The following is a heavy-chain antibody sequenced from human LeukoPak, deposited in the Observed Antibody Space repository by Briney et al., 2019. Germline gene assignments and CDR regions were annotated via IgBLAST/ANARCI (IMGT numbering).Heavy chain of an antibody. D-gene: IGHD1-26*01. J-gene: IGHJ4*02. CDR2: IKQDGSEK. V-gene: IGHV3-7*01. Sequence: GGSLRLSCAASGFTFSSYWMSWVRQAPGKGLEWVANIKQDGSEKYYVDSVKGRITISRDNAKNSLYLQMNSLRAEDTAVYYCARSSGNYYFDYWGQGTLVTVSS. CDR1: GFTFSSYW. CDR3: ARSSGNYYFDY.